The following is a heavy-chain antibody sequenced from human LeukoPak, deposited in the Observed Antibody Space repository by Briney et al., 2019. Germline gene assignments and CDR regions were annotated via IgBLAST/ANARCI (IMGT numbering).Heavy chain of an antibody. CDR1: GGSISSSSYY. V-gene: IGHV4-39*01. J-gene: IGHJ6*03. Sequence: SETLSLTCTVSGGSISSSSYYWGWIRQPPGKGLEWIGSIYYSGGTYYNPSLKSRVTISVDTSKNQFSLKLSSVTAADTAVYYCARQILGRITMVRGGYYYYMDVWGKGTTVTVSS. CDR3: ARQILGRITMVRGGYYYYMDV. CDR2: IYYSGGT. D-gene: IGHD3-10*01.